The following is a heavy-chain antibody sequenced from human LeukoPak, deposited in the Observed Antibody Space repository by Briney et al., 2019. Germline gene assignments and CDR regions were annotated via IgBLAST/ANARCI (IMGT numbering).Heavy chain of an antibody. CDR1: GYTFTGYY. D-gene: IGHD6-6*01. V-gene: IGHV1-2*02. CDR2: INSSNGGT. Sequence: GASVKVSCKASGYTFTGYYMHWVRQAPGQGLEWMGWINSSNGGTNYAQKFEGRVTMTRDTSISVAYMELSRLTPDDTAVYYCARDLTSSRENAFDIWGQGTMVTVSS. J-gene: IGHJ3*02. CDR3: ARDLTSSRENAFDI.